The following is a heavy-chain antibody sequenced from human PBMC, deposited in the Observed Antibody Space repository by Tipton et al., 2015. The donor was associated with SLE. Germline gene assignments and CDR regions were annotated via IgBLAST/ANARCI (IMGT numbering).Heavy chain of an antibody. Sequence: QVQLVQSGAEVKKPGASVKISCRGSGYTFSSYPIHWVRQGPGQGLEWMGWIHGGTGNTKYSQNFQARVTITRDKSASTAYMELNSLRFQDTAVYFCARDSRWFDPWGPGTLITVSS. CDR2: IHGGTGNT. CDR3: ARDSRWFDP. V-gene: IGHV1-3*01. CDR1: GYTFSSYP. J-gene: IGHJ5*02.